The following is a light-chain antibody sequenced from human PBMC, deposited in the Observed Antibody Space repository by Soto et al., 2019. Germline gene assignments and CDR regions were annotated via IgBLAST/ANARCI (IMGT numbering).Light chain of an antibody. CDR2: EVT. V-gene: IGLV2-14*01. CDR1: SSDIGAYNY. Sequence: QSVLTQPASVSGSPGQSSTISCIGTSSDIGAYNYVSWYQQHPGKVPKLMIYEVTNRPSGLSNRFSGSKSGNTASLTISGLQAEDEAEYFCSSYSSSSTLYVFGTGTRSPS. CDR3: SSYSSSSTLYV. J-gene: IGLJ1*01.